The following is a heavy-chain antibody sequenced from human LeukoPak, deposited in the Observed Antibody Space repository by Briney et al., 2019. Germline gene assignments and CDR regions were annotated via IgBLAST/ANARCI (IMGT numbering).Heavy chain of an antibody. CDR1: GYTFTGYY. CDR3: ARDPGAAAGTVPFDY. V-gene: IGHV1-2*02. Sequence: ASVKVSCKASGYTFTGYYMHWVRQASGQGLEWMGWINPNSGGTNYAQKFQGRVTMTRDTSISTAYMELSRLRSDDTAVYYCARDPGAAAGTVPFDYWGQGTLVTVSS. D-gene: IGHD6-13*01. J-gene: IGHJ4*02. CDR2: INPNSGGT.